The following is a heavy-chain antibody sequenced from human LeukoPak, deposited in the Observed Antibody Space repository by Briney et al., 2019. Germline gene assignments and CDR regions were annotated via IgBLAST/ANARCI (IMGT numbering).Heavy chain of an antibody. V-gene: IGHV4-59*01. Sequence: SETLSLTCTVSGGSLSSYYWSWIRQPPGKGLEWIGYIYYSGSTNYNPSLKSRVTISVDTSKNQFSLKLSSVTAADTAVYYCARDLGRYGDYPPGNGMDVWGQGTTVTVSS. J-gene: IGHJ6*02. CDR2: IYYSGST. D-gene: IGHD4-17*01. CDR3: ARDLGRYGDYPPGNGMDV. CDR1: GGSLSSYY.